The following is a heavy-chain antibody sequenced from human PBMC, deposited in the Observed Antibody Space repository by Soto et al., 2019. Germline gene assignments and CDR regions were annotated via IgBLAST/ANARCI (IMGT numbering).Heavy chain of an antibody. CDR2: IIPIFGTA. CDR1: GGTFSSYA. D-gene: IGHD5-12*01. J-gene: IGHJ6*02. V-gene: IGHV1-69*13. Sequence: EASVKVSCKASGGTFSSYAFTWVRQAPGQGLEWMGGIIPIFGTANYAQKFQGRVTITADESTSTAYMELSSLISEDTAVYYCASTGGWLRLPMDVWGQGTTVTV. CDR3: ASTGGWLRLPMDV.